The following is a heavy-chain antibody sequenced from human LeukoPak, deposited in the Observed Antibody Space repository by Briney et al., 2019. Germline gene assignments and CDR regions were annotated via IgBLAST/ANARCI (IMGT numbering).Heavy chain of an antibody. CDR3: ARVSSGYYYVYDY. CDR2: IYYSGST. Sequence: SETLSLTCTVSGGSISSSSYYWGWIRQPPGKGLEWIGSIYYSGSTYYNPSLKSRVTISVDTSKNQFSLKLSSVTAADTAVYYCARVSSGYYYVYDYWGQGTLVTVSS. D-gene: IGHD3-22*01. V-gene: IGHV4-39*07. CDR1: GGSISSSSYY. J-gene: IGHJ4*02.